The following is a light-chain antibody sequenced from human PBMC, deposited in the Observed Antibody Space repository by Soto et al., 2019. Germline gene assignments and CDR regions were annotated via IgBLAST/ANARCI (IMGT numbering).Light chain of an antibody. CDR3: CSYAGSSV. CDR1: SSDVGSYNL. V-gene: IGLV2-23*02. Sequence: QSVLTQPASVSGSPGQSITISCTGTSSDVGSYNLVSWYQQHPGKAPKLMIYEVSKRPSGVSNRFSGSKSGNTASLTISGRQAEDEADYYCCSYAGSSVFGGGTKLTVL. CDR2: EVS. J-gene: IGLJ2*01.